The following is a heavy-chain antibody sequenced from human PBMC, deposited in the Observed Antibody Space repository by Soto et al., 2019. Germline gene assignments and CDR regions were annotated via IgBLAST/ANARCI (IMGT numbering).Heavy chain of an antibody. CDR1: GYTFTGYY. V-gene: IGHV1-2*02. CDR2: INPNSGGT. Sequence: ASVKVSCKASGYTFTGYYMHWVRQAPGQGLEWMGWINPNSGGTNYAQKFQGRVTMTRDTSISTAYMELSRLRSDDTAAYYCARDLYYYDSSGYPQDYWGQGTLVTVSS. D-gene: IGHD3-22*01. CDR3: ARDLYYYDSSGYPQDY. J-gene: IGHJ4*02.